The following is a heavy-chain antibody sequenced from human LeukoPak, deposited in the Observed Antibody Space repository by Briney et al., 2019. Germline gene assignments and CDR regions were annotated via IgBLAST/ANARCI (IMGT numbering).Heavy chain of an antibody. CDR2: INAYNGDT. D-gene: IGHD3-22*01. CDR1: GYTFPSYG. J-gene: IGHJ4*02. V-gene: IGHV1-18*01. CDR3: ARDEGGYYYDSSGYYHAY. Sequence: EASVKVSCKASGYTFPSYGISWVRQAPGQGLEYMGWINAYNGDTNYAQKLQGRVAMTTDTSTSTAYMELRSLTSDDTAVYYCARDEGGYYYDSSGYYHAYWGQGTLVTVSS.